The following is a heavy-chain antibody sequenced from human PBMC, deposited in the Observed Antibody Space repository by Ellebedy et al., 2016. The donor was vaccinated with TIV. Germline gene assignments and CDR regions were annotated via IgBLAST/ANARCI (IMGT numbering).Heavy chain of an antibody. D-gene: IGHD4-17*01. CDR3: ATDGSYGDYRSPTHAFVF. CDR1: GFSFRSYW. CDR2: MRDEGSEK. V-gene: IGHV3-7*01. Sequence: GGSLRLSCAASGFSFRSYWMSWVRQAPGKGLEWVANMRDEGSEKYYVDSVTGRFTISRDNAKNSLYLQMNSLTAEDTAVYYCATDGSYGDYRSPTHAFVFWGQGTTVTVSS. J-gene: IGHJ3*01.